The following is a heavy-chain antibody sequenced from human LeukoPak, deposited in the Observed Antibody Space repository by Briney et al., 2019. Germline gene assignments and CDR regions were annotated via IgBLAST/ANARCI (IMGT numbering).Heavy chain of an antibody. CDR1: GGSISSYY. V-gene: IGHV4-59*01. D-gene: IGHD3-16*02. Sequence: SETLSLTCTVSGGSISSYYWSWLRQPPGKGLEWIGYIYYSGSTNYNPSLKSRVTISVDTSKNQFSLKLSSVTAADTAVYYCARSPDYDYVWGSYRLHRPGRAFDIWGQGTMVTVSS. CDR2: IYYSGST. CDR3: ARSPDYDYVWGSYRLHRPGRAFDI. J-gene: IGHJ3*02.